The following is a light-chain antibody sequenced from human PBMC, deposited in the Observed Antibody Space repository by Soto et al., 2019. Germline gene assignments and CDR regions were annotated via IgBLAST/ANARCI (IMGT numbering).Light chain of an antibody. Sequence: ALTQPASVSGSPGQSITISCTGTSSDGGSYNLVSWYQQHPGKAPKLMIYEGSKRPSGVSNRFSGSKSGNTASLTISGLQAEDEADYCCCSYVGSSTFVFGTGTKVTVL. J-gene: IGLJ1*01. CDR1: SSDGGSYNL. CDR2: EGS. V-gene: IGLV2-23*01. CDR3: CSYVGSSTFV.